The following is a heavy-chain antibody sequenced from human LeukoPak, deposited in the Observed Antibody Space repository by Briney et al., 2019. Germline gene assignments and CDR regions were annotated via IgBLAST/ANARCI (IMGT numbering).Heavy chain of an antibody. Sequence: SETLSLTCTVSGGSISSSSYYWGWIRQPPGKGLEWIGSIYYSGSTYYNPSLKSRATISVDTSKNQFSLKLSSVTAADTAVYYCARDHYDFWSGYYLDYWGQGTLVTVSS. CDR2: IYYSGST. D-gene: IGHD3-3*01. CDR1: GGSISSSSYY. CDR3: ARDHYDFWSGYYLDY. V-gene: IGHV4-39*07. J-gene: IGHJ4*02.